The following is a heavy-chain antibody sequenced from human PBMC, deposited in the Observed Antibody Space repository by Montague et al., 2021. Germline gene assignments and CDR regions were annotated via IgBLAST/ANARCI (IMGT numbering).Heavy chain of an antibody. Sequence: SLRLSCAASGFSFNYYAMAWVRQAPGKGLEWVSAISGGGGNTYYADSVKGRFTISRDSPESTVFLQMNSLTVEDSAVYYCAKGPYDDGSYLLHFESWGQGTLVTVSS. CDR1: GFSFNYYA. J-gene: IGHJ4*02. CDR3: AKGPYDDGSYLLHFES. D-gene: IGHD1-26*01. V-gene: IGHV3-23*01. CDR2: ISGGGGNT.